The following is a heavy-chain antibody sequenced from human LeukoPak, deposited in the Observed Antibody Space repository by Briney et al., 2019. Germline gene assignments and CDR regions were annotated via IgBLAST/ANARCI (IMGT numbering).Heavy chain of an antibody. CDR3: AKGRYGP. V-gene: IGHV3-9*01. D-gene: IGHD3-9*01. CDR2: ISWNSGSI. CDR1: GFTFDDYA. Sequence: GGSLRLSCAASGFTFDDYAMHWVRQAPGKGLEWVSGISWNSGSIGYADSVKGRFTISRDSAKNSLYLQMNSLRAEDTALYYCAKGRYGPWGQGTLVTVSS. J-gene: IGHJ5*02.